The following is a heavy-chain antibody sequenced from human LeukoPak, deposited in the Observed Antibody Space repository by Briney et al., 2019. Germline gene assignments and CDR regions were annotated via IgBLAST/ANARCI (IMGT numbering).Heavy chain of an antibody. CDR1: GGSISSSSYY. Sequence: SETLSLTCTVSGGSISSSSYYWGWIRQPPGKGLEWIGSIYYSGSTYYNPSLKSRVTISVDTSKNQFSLKLSSVTAADTAVYYCARERDYYDSSLYWDYWGQGTLVTVSS. CDR3: ARERDYYDSSLYWDY. CDR2: IYYSGST. D-gene: IGHD3-22*01. J-gene: IGHJ4*02. V-gene: IGHV4-39*07.